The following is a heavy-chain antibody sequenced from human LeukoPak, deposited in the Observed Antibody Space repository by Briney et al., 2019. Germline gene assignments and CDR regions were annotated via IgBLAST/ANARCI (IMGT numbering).Heavy chain of an antibody. CDR2: MYYSGST. D-gene: IGHD5-24*01. V-gene: IGHV4-39*01. J-gene: IGHJ3*02. CDR1: GGSFSSSSYY. CDR3: ARHFDRDGYKSNAFDI. Sequence: SETLSLTCTVSGGSFSSSSYYWGWIRQPPGKGLEWIGSMYYSGSTYYNASLRSRVTISVDTSKNQFSLKLSSVTAADTAVYYCARHFDRDGYKSNAFDIWGQGTMVTVSS.